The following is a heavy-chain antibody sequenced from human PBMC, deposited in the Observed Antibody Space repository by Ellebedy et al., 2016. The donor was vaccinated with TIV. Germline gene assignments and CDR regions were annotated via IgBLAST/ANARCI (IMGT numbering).Heavy chain of an antibody. CDR2: IDPRDGGS. CDR3: VKETPGVCYFDY. CDR1: GYTFTAYY. Sequence: ASVKVSCKASGYTFTAYYIHWVRQAPGEGLEWMGMIDPRDGGSTSAQRFQDRLTMTMDTSTSTLYMELSSLRSDDTAVYYCVKETPGVCYFDYWGQGTLVTVSS. J-gene: IGHJ4*02. D-gene: IGHD1-1*01. V-gene: IGHV1-46*01.